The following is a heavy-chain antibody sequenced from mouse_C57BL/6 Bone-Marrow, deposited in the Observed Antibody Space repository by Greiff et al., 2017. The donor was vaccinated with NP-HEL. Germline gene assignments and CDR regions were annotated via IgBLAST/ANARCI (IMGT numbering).Heavy chain of an antibody. CDR1: GYTFTSYG. Sequence: QVQLQQSGAELARPGASVKLSCKASGYTFTSYGISWVKQRTGQGLEWIGEIYPRSGNTYYNEKFKGKTTLTADKSSSTAYMELRSLTSEDSAVYFCARQVLYAMDYWGQGTSVTVSS. J-gene: IGHJ4*01. V-gene: IGHV1-81*01. CDR3: ARQVLYAMDY. CDR2: IYPRSGNT.